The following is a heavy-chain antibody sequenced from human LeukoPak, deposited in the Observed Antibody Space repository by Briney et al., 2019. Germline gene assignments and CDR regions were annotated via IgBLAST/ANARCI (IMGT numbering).Heavy chain of an antibody. Sequence: SETLSLTCTVSGGSISSYYWSWIRQPAGKGLEWIGRIYTCGSTNYNPSLKSRVTMSVDTSKNQFSLKLSSVTAADTAVYYCARGGTSGWYPYYFDYWGQGTLVTVSS. V-gene: IGHV4-4*07. CDR2: IYTCGST. CDR3: ARGGTSGWYPYYFDY. J-gene: IGHJ4*02. D-gene: IGHD6-19*01. CDR1: GGSISSYY.